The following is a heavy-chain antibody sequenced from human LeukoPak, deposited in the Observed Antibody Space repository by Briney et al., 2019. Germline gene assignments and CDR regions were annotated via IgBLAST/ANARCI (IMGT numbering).Heavy chain of an antibody. V-gene: IGHV1-8*01. CDR3: ARNPSYYYGMDV. CDR1: GYTFTSYD. J-gene: IGHJ6*02. CDR2: MNPNSGNT. Sequence: ASMKVSCKASGYTFTSYDINWVRQATGQGLEWMGWMNPNSGNTGYAQKFQGRVTMTRNTSISTAYMELSSLRSEDTAVYYCARNPSYYYGMDVWGQGTTVTVSS.